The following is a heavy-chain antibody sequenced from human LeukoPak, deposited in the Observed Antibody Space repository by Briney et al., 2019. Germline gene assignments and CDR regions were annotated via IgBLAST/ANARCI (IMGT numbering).Heavy chain of an antibody. D-gene: IGHD3-22*01. CDR1: GGSISSYY. V-gene: IGHV4-59*01. CDR2: IYYSGST. J-gene: IGHJ4*02. CDR3: ARTDYYDSSGCFDY. Sequence: SETLSLTCTVSGGSISSYYWSWIWQPPGKGLEWIGYIYYSGSTNYNPSLKSRVTISVDTSKNQFSLKLSSVTAADTAVYYCARTDYYDSSGCFDYWGQGTLVTVSS.